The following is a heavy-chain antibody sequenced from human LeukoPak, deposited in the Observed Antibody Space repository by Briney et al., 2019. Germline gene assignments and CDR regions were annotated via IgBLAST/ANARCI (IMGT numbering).Heavy chain of an antibody. V-gene: IGHV4-34*01. CDR3: ARGRGLGDY. D-gene: IGHD3-10*01. CDR1: GGSFSG. CDR2: INHCGST. Sequence: ASETLSLTCAVYGGSFSGCWIRQPPGKGLEWIGEINHCGSTNYNPSLKSRVTISVDTFKNQFSLKLSSVTAADTAVYYCARGRGLGDYWGQGTLVTVSS. J-gene: IGHJ4*02.